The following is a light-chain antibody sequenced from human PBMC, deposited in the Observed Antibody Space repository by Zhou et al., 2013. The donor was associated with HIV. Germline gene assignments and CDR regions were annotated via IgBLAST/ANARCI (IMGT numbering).Light chain of an antibody. CDR3: QQYDNLPFI. J-gene: IGKJ3*01. CDR2: DAS. Sequence: IQMTQSPSSLSASVGDRVTISCRASQSISTHLNWYQQKPGKAPKLLIYDASNLKTGVPSRFSGSGSGTDFTFTISSLQPEDIATYYCQQYDNLPFIFGPGTKVDIK. V-gene: IGKV1-33*01. CDR1: QSISTH.